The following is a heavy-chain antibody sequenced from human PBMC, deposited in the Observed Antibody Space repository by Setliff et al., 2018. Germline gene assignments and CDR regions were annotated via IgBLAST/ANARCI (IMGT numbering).Heavy chain of an antibody. CDR2: ISKSSSYI. Sequence: GRSLRLSCAASGFIFRSYEMNWVRQAPGKGLEGVSSISKSSSYIYYADSVKGRFAVSRDNADNSLYLQMNSLRAEDTAVYYCARDEDYFDTSGYPDNWGQGTLVTVSS. CDR1: GFIFRSYE. D-gene: IGHD3-22*01. V-gene: IGHV3-21*01. J-gene: IGHJ4*02. CDR3: ARDEDYFDTSGYPDN.